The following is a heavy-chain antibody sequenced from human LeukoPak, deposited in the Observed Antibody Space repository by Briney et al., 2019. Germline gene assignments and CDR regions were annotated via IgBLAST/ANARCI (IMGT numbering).Heavy chain of an antibody. Sequence: GESLKISCAASGFTFSSYAMSWVRQAPGKGLEWVSAISGSGGSTHYADSVKGRFTISRDNSKNTLYLQMNSLRAEDTAVYYCAKTPLIWGFAYWYFDLWGRGTLVTVSS. J-gene: IGHJ2*01. V-gene: IGHV3-23*01. CDR2: ISGSGGST. CDR1: GFTFSSYA. D-gene: IGHD3-16*01. CDR3: AKTPLIWGFAYWYFDL.